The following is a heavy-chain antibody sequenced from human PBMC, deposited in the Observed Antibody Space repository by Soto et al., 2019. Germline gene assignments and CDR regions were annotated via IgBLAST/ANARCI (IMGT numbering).Heavy chain of an antibody. CDR1: GFTFSSYS. D-gene: IGHD2-15*01. J-gene: IGHJ6*02. Sequence: GGSLRLSCAASGFTFSSYSMNWVRQAPGKRLEWVSSISSSSSYIYYADSVKGRFTISRDNAKNSLYLQMNSLRAEDTAVYYCARVPSATANDCSGGSCYLDVWGQGTTVTVSS. V-gene: IGHV3-21*01. CDR3: ARVPSATANDCSGGSCYLDV. CDR2: ISSSSSYI.